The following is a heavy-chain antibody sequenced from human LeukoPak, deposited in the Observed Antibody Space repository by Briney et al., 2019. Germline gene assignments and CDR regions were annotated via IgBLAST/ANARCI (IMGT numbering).Heavy chain of an antibody. Sequence: ASVKVSCKASGGTFSSYAISWVRQAPGQGLEWMGGIIPIFGTANYAQKFQGRVTITADESTSTAYMELSRLRSEDTARYYCASALDLPYGMDVWGQGTTVTV. CDR3: ASALDLPYGMDV. V-gene: IGHV1-69*13. D-gene: IGHD1-1*01. CDR1: GGTFSSYA. J-gene: IGHJ6*02. CDR2: IIPIFGTA.